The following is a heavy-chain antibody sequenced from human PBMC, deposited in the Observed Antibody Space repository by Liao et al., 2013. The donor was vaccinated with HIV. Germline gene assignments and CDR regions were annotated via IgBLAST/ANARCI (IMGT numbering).Heavy chain of an antibody. J-gene: IGHJ5*02. D-gene: IGHD1-26*01. V-gene: IGHV4-59*01. CDR3: AREVRIRSVVSRGTRLDP. Sequence: QVRLQESGPGLVKPSDTLSLICTVSGGSITDNFWSWIRQSPGKRLEWIGLISSSGNTNYNPSLDGRVTISRDMSKNQLSLKVTSVTAADTAVYYCAREVRIRSVVSRGTRLDPWGQGTRVTVSS. CDR1: GGSITDNF. CDR2: ISSSGNT.